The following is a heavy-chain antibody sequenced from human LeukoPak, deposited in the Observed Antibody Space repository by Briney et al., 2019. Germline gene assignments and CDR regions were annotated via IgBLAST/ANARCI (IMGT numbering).Heavy chain of an antibody. V-gene: IGHV4-4*07. D-gene: IGHD3-9*01. J-gene: IGHJ4*02. CDR2: IYTSGST. Sequence: SETLSLTCAVSGDSIRTEGYYWAWIRQAPGRGLEWIGRIYTSGSTNYNPSLKSRVTMSVDTSKNQFSLKLSSVTAADTAVYYCVPNFYDILTGHSFDYWGQGTLVTVSS. CDR1: GDSIRTEGYY. CDR3: VPNFYDILTGHSFDY.